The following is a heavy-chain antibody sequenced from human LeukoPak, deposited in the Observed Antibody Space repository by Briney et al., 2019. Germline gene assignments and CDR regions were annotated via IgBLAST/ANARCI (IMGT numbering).Heavy chain of an antibody. CDR1: GGSICSSSYY. CDR3: ASPILTGAAYYFDY. J-gene: IGHJ4*02. D-gene: IGHD7-27*01. CDR2: IYYSGST. V-gene: IGHV4-39*01. Sequence: SETLSLTCTVSGGSICSSSYYWGWIRQPPGKGLEWIGSIYYSGSTYYNPSLKSRVTISVDTSKNQFSLKLSSVTAADTAVYYCASPILTGAAYYFDYWGQGTLVTVSS.